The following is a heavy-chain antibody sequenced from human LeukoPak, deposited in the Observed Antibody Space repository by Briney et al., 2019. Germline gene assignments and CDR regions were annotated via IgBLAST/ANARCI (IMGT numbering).Heavy chain of an antibody. V-gene: IGHV3-30*18. D-gene: IGHD3-22*01. J-gene: IGHJ4*02. CDR3: AKDKSSSGYWYYFDY. Sequence: QPGRSLRLSCAASGFTFSSYGIHWVRQAPGKGLEWVAVLSFDGSNKYYADSVKGRFTISRDNSQNTLYLQMNSLRDEDTTVYYCAKDKSSSGYWYYFDYWGQGTLVTVSS. CDR2: LSFDGSNK. CDR1: GFTFSSYG.